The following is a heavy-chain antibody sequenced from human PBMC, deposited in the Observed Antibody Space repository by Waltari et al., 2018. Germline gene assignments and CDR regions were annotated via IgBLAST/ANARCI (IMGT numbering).Heavy chain of an antibody. CDR3: ARLVVTGHTSDWFDP. V-gene: IGHV4-4*09. J-gene: IGHJ5*02. Sequence: QVQLQESGAGLVKPSETLSLTCTVSGGSISSYYWSWIRQPPAKGLEWIVEIVTTGSTNYNPPSMCRVITTVDTSKNQCSLKLRSVIAAATAVYYCARLVVTGHTSDWFDPWGQGTLVTVSS. D-gene: IGHD1-20*01. CDR1: GGSISSYY. CDR2: IVTTGST.